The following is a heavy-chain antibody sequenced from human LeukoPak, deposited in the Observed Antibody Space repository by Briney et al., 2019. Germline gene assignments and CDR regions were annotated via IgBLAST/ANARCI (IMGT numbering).Heavy chain of an antibody. J-gene: IGHJ6*02. CDR3: ATHTMVRGVIKDYYGMDV. CDR2: FDPEDGET. V-gene: IGHV1-24*01. Sequence: ASVKVSCKVSGYTLTELSMHWVRQAPGKGLEWRGGFDPEDGETIYAQKFQGRVTMTEDTSTDTAYMELSSLRSEDTAVYYCATHTMVRGVIKDYYGMDVWGQGTTVTVSS. CDR1: GYTLTELS. D-gene: IGHD3-10*01.